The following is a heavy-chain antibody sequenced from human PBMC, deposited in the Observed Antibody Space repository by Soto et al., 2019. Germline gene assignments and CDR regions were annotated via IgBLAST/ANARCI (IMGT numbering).Heavy chain of an antibody. J-gene: IGHJ3*02. CDR1: GYTFTSYG. Sequence: ASVKVSCKASGYTFTSYGISWVRQAPGKGLEWMGWISAYNGNTNYAQKLQGRVTMTTDTSTSTAYMELRSLRSDDTAVYYCARDFVYYDFWSGPQDAFDIWGQGTMVTVSS. CDR2: ISAYNGNT. CDR3: ARDFVYYDFWSGPQDAFDI. D-gene: IGHD3-3*01. V-gene: IGHV1-18*01.